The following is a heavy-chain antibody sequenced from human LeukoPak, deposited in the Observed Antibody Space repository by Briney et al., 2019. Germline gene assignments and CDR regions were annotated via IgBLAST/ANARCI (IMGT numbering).Heavy chain of an antibody. CDR2: INPNSGGT. Sequence: GASVKVSCKASGYTFTGYCMHWVRQAPGQGLEWMGRINPNSGGTNYAQKFQGRVTMTRDTSNSTAYMELSRLRSDDTAVYYCAREVWTVYATPARTGWFDPWGQGTLVTVSS. J-gene: IGHJ5*02. CDR1: GYTFTGYC. V-gene: IGHV1-2*06. CDR3: AREVWTVYATPARTGWFDP. D-gene: IGHD2-8*01.